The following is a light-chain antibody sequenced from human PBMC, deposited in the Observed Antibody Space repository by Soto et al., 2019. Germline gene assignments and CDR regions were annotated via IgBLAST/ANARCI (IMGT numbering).Light chain of an antibody. CDR3: QQYNKWPPLYT. CDR2: GAS. Sequence: EIVMTQSPVILSVSPGERATLSCRASQNVNSDLAWYQQKPGQAPRILIYGASTRATDIPARISGSGSGTDFTLTISNLQSEDFAVYYCQQYNKWPPLYTFGQGTKLEIK. V-gene: IGKV3-15*01. CDR1: QNVNSD. J-gene: IGKJ2*01.